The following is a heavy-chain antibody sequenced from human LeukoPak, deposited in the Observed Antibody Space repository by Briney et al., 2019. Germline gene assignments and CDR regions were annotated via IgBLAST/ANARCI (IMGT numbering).Heavy chain of an antibody. CDR3: VKPKGWGGLYFDY. J-gene: IGHJ4*02. D-gene: IGHD3-16*01. V-gene: IGHV3-30*02. CDR1: GFTFSSYG. CDR2: IRYDGSNK. Sequence: PGGSLRLSCAASGFTFSSYGMHWVRQAPGKGLEWVAFIRYDGSNKYYADSVKGRFTISRDNSKNTLYLQMNSLRAEDTAVYYCVKPKGWGGLYFDYWGQGTLVTVSS.